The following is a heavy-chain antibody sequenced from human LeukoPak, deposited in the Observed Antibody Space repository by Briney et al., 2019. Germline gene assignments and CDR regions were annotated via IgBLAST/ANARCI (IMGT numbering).Heavy chain of an antibody. V-gene: IGHV1-8*01. J-gene: IGHJ3*02. CDR1: GYTFTSYD. D-gene: IGHD3-22*01. Sequence: ASVKVSCKASGYTFTSYDINWVRQATGQGLEWMGWMNPNSGNTGYAQKFQGRVTMTRNTSISTAYMELSSLRSEDTAAYYCARGLYYDSSGYYYDAFDIWGQGTMVTVSS. CDR2: MNPNSGNT. CDR3: ARGLYYDSSGYYYDAFDI.